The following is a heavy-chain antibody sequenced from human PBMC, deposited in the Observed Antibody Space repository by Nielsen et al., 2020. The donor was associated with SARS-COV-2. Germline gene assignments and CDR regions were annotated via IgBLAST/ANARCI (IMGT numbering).Heavy chain of an antibody. CDR3: SRGDCSGGSCYSGGWFNP. D-gene: IGHD2-15*01. V-gene: IGHV3-49*04. CDR2: IRGKPFGGTG. Sequence: GESLKISCEVSRFGLTTYTINWVRQAPGKGLEWVGFIRGKPFGGTGEYAASVKDRFSFSRDDSKNVAYLQMNGLRTEDTAVYYCSRGDCSGGSCYSGGWFNPWGQGSLVTVSS. CDR1: RFGLTTYT. J-gene: IGHJ5*02.